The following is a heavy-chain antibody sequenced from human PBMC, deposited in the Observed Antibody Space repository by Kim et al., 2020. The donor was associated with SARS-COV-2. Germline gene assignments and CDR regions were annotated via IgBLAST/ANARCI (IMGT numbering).Heavy chain of an antibody. V-gene: IGHV3-9*01. CDR2: ISWNSGSI. CDR3: AKDIGWELPEYGRDV. J-gene: IGHJ6*02. Sequence: GGSLRLSCAASGFTFDDYAMHWVRQAPGKGLEWVSGISWNSGSIGYADSVKGRFTISRDNAKDSLYLQMNSLRAEDTALYYCAKDIGWELPEYGRDVWG. D-gene: IGHD1-26*01. CDR1: GFTFDDYA.